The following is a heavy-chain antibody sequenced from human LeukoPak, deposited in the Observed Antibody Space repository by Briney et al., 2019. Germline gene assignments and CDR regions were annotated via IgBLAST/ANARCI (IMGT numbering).Heavy chain of an antibody. D-gene: IGHD5-24*01. V-gene: IGHV3-21*01. CDR1: GFTFSSYS. CDR2: ISSSSRYI. CDR3: APVEMAIDY. Sequence: GGSLRLSCAASGFTFSSYSMNWVRQAPGKGLEWVSSISSSSRYIYYADSVKSRFTISRDNAKNSLYLQMNSLRAEDTAVYYCAPVEMAIDYWGQRTLVTVSS. J-gene: IGHJ4*02.